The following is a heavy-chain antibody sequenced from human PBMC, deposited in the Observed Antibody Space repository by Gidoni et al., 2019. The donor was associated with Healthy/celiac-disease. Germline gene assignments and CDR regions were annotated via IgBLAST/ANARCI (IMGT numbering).Heavy chain of an antibody. J-gene: IGHJ4*02. CDR3: ATSSTMIVVVIPNYFDY. CDR1: GGTFSSYA. V-gene: IGHV1-69*06. D-gene: IGHD3-22*01. Sequence: QVQLVQSGAEVKKPGSSVKVSCKASGGTFSSYAISWVRQAPGQGLEWMGGIIPIFGTANYAQKFQGRVTITADKSTSTAYMELSSLRSEDTAVYYCATSSTMIVVVIPNYFDYWGQGTLVTVSS. CDR2: IIPIFGTA.